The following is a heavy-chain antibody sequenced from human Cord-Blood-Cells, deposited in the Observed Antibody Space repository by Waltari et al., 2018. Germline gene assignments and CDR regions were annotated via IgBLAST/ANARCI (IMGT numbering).Heavy chain of an antibody. CDR3: AREILRFLEWFGWFDP. J-gene: IGHJ5*02. V-gene: IGHV4-30-2*01. D-gene: IGHD3-3*01. CDR1: GGSISSGGYS. CDR2: IYHSGST. Sequence: QLQLQESGSGLVKPSQTLSLTCAVSGGSISSGGYSWSWIRQPPGKGLEWIGYIYHSGSTFYHPALMSRVTISVYRSKNQCSLKLSSVTAADTAVYDCAREILRFLEWFGWFDPWGQGTLVTVSS.